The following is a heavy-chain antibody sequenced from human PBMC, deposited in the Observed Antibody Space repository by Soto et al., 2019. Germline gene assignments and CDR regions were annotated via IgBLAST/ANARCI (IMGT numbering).Heavy chain of an antibody. J-gene: IGHJ4*02. D-gene: IGHD3-22*01. Sequence: PGGSLRLSCAASGFTFSTYGMHWVRQAPGKGLEWVAFIWYHGINKDYADSVKGRFTNSREHSRNTLYLQMNSLRGEDTAGYYRARGLDYDSSGYYLDFWGQGALVTVSS. V-gene: IGHV3-33*01. CDR1: GFTFSTYG. CDR2: IWYHGINK. CDR3: ARGLDYDSSGYYLDF.